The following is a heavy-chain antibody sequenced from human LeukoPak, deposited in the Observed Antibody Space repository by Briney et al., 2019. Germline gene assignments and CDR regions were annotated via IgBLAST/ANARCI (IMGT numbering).Heavy chain of an antibody. CDR2: ISSTSSYI. D-gene: IGHD3-9*01. Sequence: GGSLRLSCAASGFTFSTNNMNWVRQAPGKGLEWFSSISSTSSYIYYADSVKGRFTISRDNAKNSLYLQMNSLRAEDTAVFYCARDAHLSYDILTGYYPGYCGMDVWGQGTTVTVSS. CDR1: GFTFSTNN. CDR3: ARDAHLSYDILTGYYPGYCGMDV. V-gene: IGHV3-21*01. J-gene: IGHJ6*02.